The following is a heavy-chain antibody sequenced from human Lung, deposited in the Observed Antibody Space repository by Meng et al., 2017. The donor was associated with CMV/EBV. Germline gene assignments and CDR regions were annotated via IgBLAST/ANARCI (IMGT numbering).Heavy chain of an antibody. CDR1: GFSFSSYR. CDR2: INSGGTTT. V-gene: IGHV3-74*01. J-gene: IGHJ5*02. D-gene: IGHD2-8*01. CDR3: ARDVMGWFDP. Sequence: DVQLVESGGGLVQPGESLRLSCVASGFSFSSYRMHWGRQSPGKGLVWVARINSGGTTTTYADSVKGRFTISRDNAKNTLYLQMNSLRGEDTAVYYCARDVMGWFDPWGQGALVTVSS.